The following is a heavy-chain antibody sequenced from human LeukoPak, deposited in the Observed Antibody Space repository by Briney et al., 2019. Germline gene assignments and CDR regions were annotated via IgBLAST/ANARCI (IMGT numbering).Heavy chain of an antibody. Sequence: TGGSLRLSCAASGFTFSSYAMSWVRQAPGKGLEWVSAISGSGGATYYADSVKGRFTISRDNSKNTLYLQMNSLRAEDTAVYYCARAQLSGVGFDYWGQGTLVTVSS. CDR3: ARAQLSGVGFDY. D-gene: IGHD3-3*01. CDR1: GFTFSSYA. V-gene: IGHV3-23*01. CDR2: ISGSGGAT. J-gene: IGHJ4*02.